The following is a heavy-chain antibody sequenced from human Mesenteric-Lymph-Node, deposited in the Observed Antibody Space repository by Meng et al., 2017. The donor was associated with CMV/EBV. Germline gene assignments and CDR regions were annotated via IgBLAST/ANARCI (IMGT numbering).Heavy chain of an antibody. CDR3: ADGPWYEFWSGFYNPVDYYGLKV. J-gene: IGHJ6*02. CDR1: GCTFNSYA. Sequence: ASVKVSCKASGCTFNSYAFNWLRQVPGQGPEWMGWISAHSADRKYAQKFSDRIKLTIDRDTDTGYMELRSLTSDDTAVYYCADGPWYEFWSGFYNPVDYYGLKVWGQGTTVTVSS. D-gene: IGHD3/OR15-3a*01. V-gene: IGHV1-18*01. CDR2: ISAHSADR.